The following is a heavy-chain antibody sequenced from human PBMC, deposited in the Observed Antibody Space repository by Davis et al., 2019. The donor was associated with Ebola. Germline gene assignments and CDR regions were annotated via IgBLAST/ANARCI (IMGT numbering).Heavy chain of an antibody. Sequence: MPSETLSLTCTVSGASISSYYWSWIRQPPGKGLEWTGYIYYSGTTIYNPPLKSRVTILIDTSKNQFSLKLSSVTAADTAFYYCAGTTVTANNYYYYGMDVWGQGTTVTVSS. CDR1: GASISSYY. J-gene: IGHJ6*02. D-gene: IGHD4-17*01. CDR2: IYYSGTT. V-gene: IGHV4-59*01. CDR3: AGTTVTANNYYYYGMDV.